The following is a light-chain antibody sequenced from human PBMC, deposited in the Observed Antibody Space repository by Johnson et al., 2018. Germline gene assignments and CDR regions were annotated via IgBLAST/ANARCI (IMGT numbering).Light chain of an antibody. V-gene: IGLV1-51*02. CDR3: GTWYSSLSAGNV. J-gene: IGLJ1*01. CDR1: SSNIGNNY. Sequence: QSVLTQPPSVSAAPGQKVTISCSGSSSNIGNNYVSWYQQLPGTAPKLLIYENNKRPSGIPDRFSGSKSGTSATLGITGLQTGDEADYYCGTWYSSLSAGNVFGTGTKATFL. CDR2: ENN.